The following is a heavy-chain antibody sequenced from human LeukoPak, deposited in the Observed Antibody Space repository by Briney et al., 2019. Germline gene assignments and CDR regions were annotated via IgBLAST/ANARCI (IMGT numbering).Heavy chain of an antibody. Sequence: GGSLRLSCAASGFTFSSYAMSWVRQAPGKGLEWVSAISGSGGRTYYADSVKGRFTISRDNAKNSLYLQMNSLRAEDTAVYYCARVGDIVADGGFDYWGQGTLVTVSS. J-gene: IGHJ4*02. CDR3: ARVGDIVADGGFDY. CDR1: GFTFSSYA. CDR2: ISGSGGRT. V-gene: IGHV3-23*01. D-gene: IGHD5-12*01.